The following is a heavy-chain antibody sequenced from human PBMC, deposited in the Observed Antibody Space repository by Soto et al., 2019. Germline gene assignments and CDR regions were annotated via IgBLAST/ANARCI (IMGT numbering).Heavy chain of an antibody. J-gene: IGHJ6*02. V-gene: IGHV2-5*02. CDR1: GFSLSTSGVG. CDR3: AHSLPPRGGIDV. Sequence: QITLKESGPTLVKPTQTLTLTCTFSGFSLSTSGVGVGWIRQPPGKALEWLALIYWDDDKRYSPPLKSSLTIXKXXSKTQTVPTITNMDPVDTATYYCAHSLPPRGGIDVWGPGPTVTVSS. D-gene: IGHD3-10*01. CDR2: IYWDDDK.